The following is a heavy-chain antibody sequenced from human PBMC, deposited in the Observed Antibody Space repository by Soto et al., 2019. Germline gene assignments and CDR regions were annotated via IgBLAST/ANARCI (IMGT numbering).Heavy chain of an antibody. CDR1: RFTFSNYW. J-gene: IGHJ4*02. CDR2: MNTDGSDT. D-gene: IGHD1-7*01. CDR3: ASLRNSVVGSIDY. V-gene: IGHV3-74*01. Sequence: EVQLVESGGDLVQPGGSLRLSCAASRFTFSNYWMHWVRQAPGKGLVWVSGMNTDGSDTRYADSVKGRFTISRDNAKNMLYLQMNSLRAEDTALYYCASLRNSVVGSIDYWGQGTLVTVSS.